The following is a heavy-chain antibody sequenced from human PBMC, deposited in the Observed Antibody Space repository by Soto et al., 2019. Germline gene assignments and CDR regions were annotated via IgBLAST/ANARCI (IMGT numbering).Heavy chain of an antibody. CDR2: VLPIFESS. V-gene: IGHV1-69*01. Sequence: QVQLVQSGTEVKRPGSSVKVSCRSSGGPSTGFSFSWVRQGPGQGLEWVGGVLPIFESSNYAPRFQGRVTVTADESTATAYMELRSLRLEDTAVYYCVRGYYDLVWATWGQGTLLIVSS. CDR3: VRGYYDLVWAT. J-gene: IGHJ5*02. CDR1: GGPSTGFS. D-gene: IGHD3-3*01.